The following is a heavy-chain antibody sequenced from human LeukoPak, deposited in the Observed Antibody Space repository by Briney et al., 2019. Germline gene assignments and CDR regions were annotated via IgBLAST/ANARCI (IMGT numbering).Heavy chain of an antibody. CDR1: GGSISNYY. CDR3: ARAAGRDTTSGLDFDY. V-gene: IGHV4-59*12. J-gene: IGHJ4*02. Sequence: PSETLPLTCTVSGGSISNYYWSWIRQPPGKGLEWIGFIYHSGSTNYNPSLKSRVTMSVDTSKNQFSLKLSSVTAADTAVYYCARAAGRDTTSGLDFDYWGQGILVTVSS. CDR2: IYHSGST. D-gene: IGHD1-26*01.